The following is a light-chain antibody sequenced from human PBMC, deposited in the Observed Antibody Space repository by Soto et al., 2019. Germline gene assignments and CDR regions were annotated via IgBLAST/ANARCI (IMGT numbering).Light chain of an antibody. CDR1: SGSVSTSYY. J-gene: IGLJ2*01. Sequence: QTVVTQEPSFSVSPGGTVTLTCGLSSGSVSTSYYPSWYQQTPGQAPRTLIYSTNTRSSGVPERFSGSILGNKAALTITGAQVEDESDYYCVLFMVSGISVFSGWTKLTVL. CDR2: STN. V-gene: IGLV8-61*01. CDR3: VLFMVSGISV.